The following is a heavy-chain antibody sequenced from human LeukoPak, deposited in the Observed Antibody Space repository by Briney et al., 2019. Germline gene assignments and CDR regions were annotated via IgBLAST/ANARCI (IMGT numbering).Heavy chain of an antibody. CDR2: IYYSGST. Sequence: SETLSLTCTVSGGSISSSSYYWGWIRQPPGKGLEWIGSIYYSGSTYYNPSLKSRVTISVDTSKNQFSLKLSSVTAADTAVYYCARDWLRAAAGGLAKNMDVWGKGTTVTVSS. CDR1: GGSISSSSYY. D-gene: IGHD6-13*01. CDR3: ARDWLRAAAGGLAKNMDV. V-gene: IGHV4-39*07. J-gene: IGHJ6*03.